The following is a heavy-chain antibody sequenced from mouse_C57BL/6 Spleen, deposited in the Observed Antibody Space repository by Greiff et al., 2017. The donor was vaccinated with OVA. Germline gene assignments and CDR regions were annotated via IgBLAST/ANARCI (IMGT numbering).Heavy chain of an antibody. CDR2: IDPSDSYT. V-gene: IGHV1-69*01. CDR3: ARSEGYSNYDYYAMDY. CDR1: GYTFTSYW. Sequence: VQLQQPGAELVMPGASVKLSCKASGYTFTSYWMHWVKQRPGQGLEWIGEIDPSDSYTNYNQKFKGKSTLTVDKSSSTAYMQLSSLTSEDSAVYYCARSEGYSNYDYYAMDYWGQGTSVTVSS. D-gene: IGHD2-5*01. J-gene: IGHJ4*01.